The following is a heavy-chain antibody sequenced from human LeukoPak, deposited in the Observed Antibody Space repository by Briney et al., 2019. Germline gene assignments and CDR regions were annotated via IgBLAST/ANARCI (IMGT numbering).Heavy chain of an antibody. V-gene: IGHV3-66*01. J-gene: IGHJ6*02. CDR2: IYSGGNT. D-gene: IGHD2/OR15-2a*01. CDR1: GFTVSSYY. CDR3: ARDLSYYGMDV. Sequence: GGSLRLSCAASGFTVSSYYMTWVRQAPGKGLEWVSVIYSGGNTYYADSVKGRVAISRDNSKNTVFLQVNRVRAEDTAVYYCARDLSYYGMDVWGQGTTVTVSS.